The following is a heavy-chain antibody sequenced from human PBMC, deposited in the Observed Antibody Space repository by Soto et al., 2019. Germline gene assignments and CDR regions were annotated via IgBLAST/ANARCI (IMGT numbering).Heavy chain of an antibody. CDR3: ASDWHFDY. J-gene: IGHJ4*02. V-gene: IGHV4-4*02. CDR1: GDSISNNHW. Sequence: QVQLQESGPGLVKPSGTLSLTCAVSGDSISNNHWWSWVRQPPGKGLEWIGAIYHSGTTNYNPSLDSRVSISVDKPKNQFSLKLSSVTAADTAVYYCASDWHFDYWGQGTLVTVSS. CDR2: IYHSGTT.